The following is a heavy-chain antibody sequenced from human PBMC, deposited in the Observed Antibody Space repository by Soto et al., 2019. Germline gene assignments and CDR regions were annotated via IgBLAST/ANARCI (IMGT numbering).Heavy chain of an antibody. V-gene: IGHV3-23*01. D-gene: IGHD3-16*01. CDR3: AHLGLMSFSHKQYFNH. CDR1: GFSFDNYG. Sequence: PGGSLRLSCVDSGFSFDNYGMSWVRQAPGKGLEWVSAGKSAGSSRYYATTDNDRLIISRNNSKYRLFLRLNMVTADNTVIYYYAHLGLMSFSHKQYFNHWGRGTLATVSS. CDR2: GKSAGSSR. J-gene: IGHJ4*02.